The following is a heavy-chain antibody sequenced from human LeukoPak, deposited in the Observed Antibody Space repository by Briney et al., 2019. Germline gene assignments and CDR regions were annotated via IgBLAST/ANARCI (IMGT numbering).Heavy chain of an antibody. CDR1: GFTFSNAW. CDR2: IKSKTDGGTT. Sequence: GGSLRLSCAASGFTFSNAWMSWVRQAPGKGLEWVGRIKSKTDGGTTDYAAPVKGRFTISRDDSKNTLYLQMNSLKTEDTAVYYCTTSYYDYVWGSYRHTGRVNYYFDYWGQGTLVTVSS. J-gene: IGHJ4*02. D-gene: IGHD3-16*02. V-gene: IGHV3-15*01. CDR3: TTSYYDYVWGSYRHTGRVNYYFDY.